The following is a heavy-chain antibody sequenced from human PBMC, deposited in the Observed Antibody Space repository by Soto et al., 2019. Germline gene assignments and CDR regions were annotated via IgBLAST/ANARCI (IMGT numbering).Heavy chain of an antibody. J-gene: IGHJ4*02. CDR2: ISGSGGST. Sequence: GGSVRRSCAASGFTFSSYAMSWVRQAPGKGLEWVSAISGSGGSTYYADSVKGRFTISRDNSKNTLYLQMNSLRAEDTAVYYCAKPGPYCGGECYSPPSHPHSWGQGTLVTVSS. D-gene: IGHD2-21*01. CDR3: AKPGPYCGGECYSPPSHPHS. V-gene: IGHV3-23*01. CDR1: GFTFSSYA.